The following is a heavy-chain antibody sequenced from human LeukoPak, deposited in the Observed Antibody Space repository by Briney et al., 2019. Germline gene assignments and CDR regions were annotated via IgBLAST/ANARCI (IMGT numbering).Heavy chain of an antibody. V-gene: IGHV1-69*10. D-gene: IGHD3-22*01. CDR1: GGTFSRFA. CDR3: ARHYYDSSGYYYWYFQH. J-gene: IGHJ1*01. CDR2: IISILGMV. Sequence: SVKVSCKASGGTFSRFALSWVRQAPGQGLEWMGGIISILGMVKFAQKFQGRVTISADESTSTAYMELSSLRSEDTAVYYCARHYYDSSGYYYWYFQHWGQGTLVTVSS.